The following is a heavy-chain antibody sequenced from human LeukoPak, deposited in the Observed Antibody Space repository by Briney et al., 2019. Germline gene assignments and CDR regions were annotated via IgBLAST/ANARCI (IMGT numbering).Heavy chain of an antibody. CDR2: ISDRSSYM. Sequence: GGSLRLSCAASGFTFNSYDMSWVRQSPGKGLEWVSSISDRSSYMYYADSVKGRFTISRDSAKNSLYLQMNSLRAEDTAVYYCTRGYCSGTSCYSGSFGDVWGKGTTVTISS. J-gene: IGHJ6*04. CDR1: GFTFNSYD. V-gene: IGHV3-21*01. D-gene: IGHD2-15*01. CDR3: TRGYCSGTSCYSGSFGDV.